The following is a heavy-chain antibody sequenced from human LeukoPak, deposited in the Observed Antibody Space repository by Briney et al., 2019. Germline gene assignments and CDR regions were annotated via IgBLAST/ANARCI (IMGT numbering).Heavy chain of an antibody. CDR3: ARVRYYGSGSIDFDY. J-gene: IGHJ4*02. D-gene: IGHD3-10*01. V-gene: IGHV3-74*01. Sequence: GGSLRLSCAASGFTFSSYWMNWVRQAPGKGLEWVSRIASDGGSTTYADSVKGRFSISRDNAKNSLYLQMNSLRAEDTAVYYCARVRYYGSGSIDFDYWGQGTLVTVSS. CDR2: IASDGGST. CDR1: GFTFSSYW.